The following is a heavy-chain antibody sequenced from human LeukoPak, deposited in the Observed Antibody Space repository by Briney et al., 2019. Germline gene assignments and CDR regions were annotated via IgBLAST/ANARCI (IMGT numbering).Heavy chain of an antibody. CDR1: GFTFDDYG. V-gene: IGHV3-20*04. CDR2: ISRYGCRT. J-gene: IGHJ4*02. Sequence: GGSLRLSCAASGFTSGFTFDDYGMNWVRQVPGKGLEWVSCISRYGCRTGYADSVQGRFTISRDNSRNSLHLQMNSLRVEDTAFYYCVKDSNYDFWSGYYKGFDNWGQGTLVTVSS. CDR3: VKDSNYDFWSGYYKGFDN. D-gene: IGHD3-3*01.